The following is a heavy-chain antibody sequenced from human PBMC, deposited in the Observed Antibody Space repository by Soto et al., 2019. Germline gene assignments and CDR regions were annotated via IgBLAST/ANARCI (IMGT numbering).Heavy chain of an antibody. CDR2: IKQDGSEK. CDR1: GFTFSNSW. CDR3: AREFDY. J-gene: IGHJ4*02. V-gene: IGHV3-7*04. Sequence: ESGGGLVQPGGSLRLSCATSGFTFSNSWMSWVRQAPGKGLEWVANIKQDGSEKYYVDSVKGRFTISRDNARNSLYLQMNSLRAEDTAVYYCAREFDYWGQGTLVTVSS.